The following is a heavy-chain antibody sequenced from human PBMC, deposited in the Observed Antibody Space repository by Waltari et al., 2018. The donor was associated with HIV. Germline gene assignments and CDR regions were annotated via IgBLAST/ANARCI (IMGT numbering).Heavy chain of an antibody. D-gene: IGHD3-22*01. J-gene: IGHJ4*02. Sequence: QVQLQESGPGLVKPSETLSLTCTVSGGSISSYYWSWIRQPPGKGLEWIGYIYYSGSTNYNPSLKSRVTISVDTSKNQFSLKLSSVTAADTAVYYCARCQPYYDSSGYRNYFDYWGQGTLVTVSS. CDR3: ARCQPYYDSSGYRNYFDY. V-gene: IGHV4-59*01. CDR2: IYYSGST. CDR1: GGSISSYY.